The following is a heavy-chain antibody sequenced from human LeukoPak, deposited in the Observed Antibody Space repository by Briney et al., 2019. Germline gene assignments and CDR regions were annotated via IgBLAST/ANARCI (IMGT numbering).Heavy chain of an antibody. V-gene: IGHV4-39*07. Sequence: SETLSLTCTVSGGSISTSNYYWGWIRQPPGKGLEWIGNIFYSGSTYYNPSLKSRVTISVDTSKNQFSLKLSSVTAADTAVYYCARAESYCSSTSCYPNIAAAGIHYFDYWGQGTLVTVSS. D-gene: IGHD2-2*01. CDR3: ARAESYCSSTSCYPNIAAAGIHYFDY. CDR1: GGSISTSNYY. CDR2: IFYSGST. J-gene: IGHJ4*02.